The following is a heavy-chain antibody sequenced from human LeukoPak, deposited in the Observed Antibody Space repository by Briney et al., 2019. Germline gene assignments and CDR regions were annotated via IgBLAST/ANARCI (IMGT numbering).Heavy chain of an antibody. CDR1: GFTFSDYY. Sequence: GGSLRLSCAASGFTFSDYYMSWIRQAPGKGLEWVSSISSSSSYIYYADSVKGRFTISRDNAKNSLYLQMNSLRAEDTAVYYCARDHGEPYFDYGGQGTLVTVSS. V-gene: IGHV3-11*06. D-gene: IGHD4-17*01. CDR3: ARDHGEPYFDY. J-gene: IGHJ4*02. CDR2: ISSSSSYI.